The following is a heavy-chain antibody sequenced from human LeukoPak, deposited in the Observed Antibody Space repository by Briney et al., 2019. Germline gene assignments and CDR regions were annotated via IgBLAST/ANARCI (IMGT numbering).Heavy chain of an antibody. J-gene: IGHJ4*02. CDR1: GFTFSDAW. CDR2: IKSKTAGGTT. Sequence: GGSLRLSCAASGFTFSDAWMTWVRQAPGKGLEWVGHIKSKTAGGTTDYAAPVKDRFTISRDDSKNTVYLQMNSLKTEDIAVYYCTTIRDFWGQGTLVTVSS. V-gene: IGHV3-15*01. CDR3: TTIRDF.